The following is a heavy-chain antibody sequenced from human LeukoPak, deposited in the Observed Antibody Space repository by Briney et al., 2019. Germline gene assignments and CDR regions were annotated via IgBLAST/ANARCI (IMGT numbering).Heavy chain of an antibody. V-gene: IGHV4-34*01. D-gene: IGHD1-26*01. Sequence: PSETLSLTCAVYGGSFSGYYWSWIRQPPGKGLEWIGEINHSGSTNYNPSLKSRVTISVDTSKNQFSLKLSSVTAADTALYYCAGLVGRYSNGMYYYFDYWGQGILVTVSS. CDR2: INHSGST. J-gene: IGHJ4*02. CDR1: GGSFSGYY. CDR3: AGLVGRYSNGMYYYFDY.